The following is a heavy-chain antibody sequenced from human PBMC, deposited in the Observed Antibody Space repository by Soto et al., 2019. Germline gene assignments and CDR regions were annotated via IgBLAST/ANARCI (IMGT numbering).Heavy chain of an antibody. CDR2: IIAIFGPA. J-gene: IGHJ6*02. CDR1: GGTFSSHS. Sequence: SVKVSCKSSGGTFSSHSINWVRQAPGQGLEWMGGIIAIFGPANFAKKFRGRVTITADESPTTAYMELSSLTSEDTAVYYCATGSFTSTGGRIGYHYNAMDVWGQGTTVTVSS. CDR3: ATGSFTSTGGRIGYHYNAMDV. V-gene: IGHV1-69*13. D-gene: IGHD1-1*01.